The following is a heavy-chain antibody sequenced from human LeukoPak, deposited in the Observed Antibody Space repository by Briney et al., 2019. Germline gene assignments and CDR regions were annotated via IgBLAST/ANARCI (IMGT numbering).Heavy chain of an antibody. CDR3: ARDSSSLWYLNYYYYMDV. CDR1: GGSISSYY. J-gene: IGHJ6*03. D-gene: IGHD6-13*01. Sequence: KTSETLSLTCTVSGGSISSYYWSWIRQPPGKGLEWIGHIYYSGSTNYNPSLKSRVTISVDTSKNQFSLKLSSVTAEDTAVYYCARDSSSLWYLNYYYYMDVWGKGTTVTVSS. CDR2: IYYSGST. V-gene: IGHV4-59*01.